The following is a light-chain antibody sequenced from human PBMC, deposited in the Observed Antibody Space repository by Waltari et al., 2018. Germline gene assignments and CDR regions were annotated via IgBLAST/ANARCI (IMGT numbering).Light chain of an antibody. J-gene: IGLJ1*01. Sequence: QSALTQPASVSGSPGQSITISCTGTSSDVGGSKYVSWYQQHPDKAPKLMLYDVNNRPSGVSNRFSGSKSGNTASLTISSLQAEDEADYYYSSYTSSTIPVFGTGTKVTVL. CDR1: SSDVGGSKY. CDR2: DVN. V-gene: IGLV2-14*03. CDR3: SSYTSSTIPV.